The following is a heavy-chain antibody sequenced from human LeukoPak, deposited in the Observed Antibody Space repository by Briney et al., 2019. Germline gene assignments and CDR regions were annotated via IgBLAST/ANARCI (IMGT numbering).Heavy chain of an antibody. J-gene: IGHJ6*02. D-gene: IGHD3-3*01. CDR2: IYYSGST. CDR3: ARDLSLEWYYGMDV. CDR1: GGSVSSGSYY. Sequence: PSETLSRTCTLSGGSVSSGSYYWSWIRQPPGKRLEWIGYIYYSGSTNYNPSLKSRVTISVDTSKNQFSLRLSSVTAADTAVYYCARDLSLEWYYGMDVWGQGTKVTVSS. V-gene: IGHV4-61*01.